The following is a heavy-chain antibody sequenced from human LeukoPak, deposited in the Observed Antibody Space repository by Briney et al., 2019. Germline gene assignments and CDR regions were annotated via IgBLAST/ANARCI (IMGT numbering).Heavy chain of an antibody. D-gene: IGHD2-2*03. V-gene: IGHV4-39*01. Sequence: PSETLSLTCTVSGGSISSSSYYWGWIRQPPGKGLEWIGSIYYSGSTYYNLSLKSRVTISVDTSKNLFSLKLSSVTAADTAVYYCARLPLLQYSPLDRLGYWGQGTLVTVSS. J-gene: IGHJ4*02. CDR3: ARLPLLQYSPLDRLGY. CDR2: IYYSGST. CDR1: GGSISSSSYY.